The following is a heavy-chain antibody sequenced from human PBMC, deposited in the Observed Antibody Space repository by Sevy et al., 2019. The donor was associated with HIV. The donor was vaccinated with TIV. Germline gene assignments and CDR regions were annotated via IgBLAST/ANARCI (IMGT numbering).Heavy chain of an antibody. CDR2: ISAYNGNT. CDR3: ARSDFWSGYYTQFWFDP. D-gene: IGHD3-3*01. Sequence: ASVKVSCKASGYTFTSYGISWVRQAPGQGLEWMGWISAYNGNTNYVQKLQGRVTTTTDTSTSTAYMELRSLRSDDTAVYYCARSDFWSGYYTQFWFDPWGQRTLVTVSS. J-gene: IGHJ5*02. V-gene: IGHV1-18*01. CDR1: GYTFTSYG.